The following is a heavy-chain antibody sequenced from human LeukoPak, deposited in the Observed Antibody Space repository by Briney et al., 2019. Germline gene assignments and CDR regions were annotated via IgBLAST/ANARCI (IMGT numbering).Heavy chain of an antibody. CDR2: ISGTSDST. V-gene: IGHV3-23*01. CDR1: GFIFSNYA. CDR3: AKGGTITMIVVVEYFDY. D-gene: IGHD3-22*01. J-gene: IGHJ4*02. Sequence: GRSLRLSCAASGFIFSNYAMSWVRQAPGKGLECVSIISGTSDSTYYADSVKGRFTISRDNSKNTLYLQMNSLRVDDTAVYYCAKGGTITMIVVVEYFDYWGQGTLVTVSS.